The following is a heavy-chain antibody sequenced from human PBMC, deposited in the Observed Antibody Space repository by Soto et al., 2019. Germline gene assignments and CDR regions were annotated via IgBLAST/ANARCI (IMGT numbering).Heavy chain of an antibody. J-gene: IGHJ4*02. V-gene: IGHV3-30*04. CDR3: ARASGSRVRTDPYNTWLAGY. D-gene: IGHD1-20*01. Sequence: SLSLSCVASAFTFSNFAMYWVRQAPGKGLEWVAVTSYDGRNKYYADSVKGRFIISRDNSKNTLYLLMNGLRAEDTAVYYCARASGSRVRTDPYNTWLAGYWSQGTVVTVSS. CDR1: AFTFSNFA. CDR2: TSYDGRNK.